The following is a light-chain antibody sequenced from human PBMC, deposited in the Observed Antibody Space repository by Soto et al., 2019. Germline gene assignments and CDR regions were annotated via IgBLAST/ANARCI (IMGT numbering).Light chain of an antibody. V-gene: IGKV3-15*01. CDR1: QSVGSN. J-gene: IGKJ1*01. Sequence: EIVMTQSPVTLSVSPGERATLSCRASQSVGSNLAWYQQKPGQAPRLVISSASTRATGIPARFSGSGSGTEFTRTISSLQSEDFAVYYCQQYDNWPKWTFGQGTRVEIK. CDR3: QQYDNWPKWT. CDR2: SAS.